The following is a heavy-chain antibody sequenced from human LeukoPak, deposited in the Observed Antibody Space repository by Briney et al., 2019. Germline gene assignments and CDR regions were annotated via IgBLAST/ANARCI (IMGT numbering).Heavy chain of an antibody. V-gene: IGHV4-38-2*02. CDR3: AFPYCGGDCYHFDY. J-gene: IGHJ4*02. D-gene: IGHD2-21*02. CDR1: GYSISSGYY. CDR2: IYHSGST. Sequence: SETLSLTCTVSGYSISSGYYWGWIRQPPGKGLEWIGSIYHSGSTYYNPSLKSRVTISVDTSKNQFSLKLSSVTAADTAVYYCAFPYCGGDCYHFDYWGREPWSPSPQ.